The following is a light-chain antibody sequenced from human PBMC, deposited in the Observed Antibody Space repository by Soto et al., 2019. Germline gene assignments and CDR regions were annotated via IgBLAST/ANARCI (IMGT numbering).Light chain of an antibody. CDR1: QRVNSN. CDR3: LQYDNWPPWT. CDR2: GAS. J-gene: IGKJ1*01. V-gene: IGKV3-15*01. Sequence: EIERTQSPATLSVSPGEGATLSCRASQRVNSNLAWYQQKPGQAPRLLIYGASPRATGIPDRFSGSGHGTEFTLTISSLQSEDFAVYYCLQYDNWPPWTFGQGTKVEIK.